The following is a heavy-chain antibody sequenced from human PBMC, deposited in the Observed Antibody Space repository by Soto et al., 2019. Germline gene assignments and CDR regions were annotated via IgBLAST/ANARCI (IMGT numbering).Heavy chain of an antibody. D-gene: IGHD6-6*01. CDR3: ASHGRQLVDYYYGMDV. CDR1: GVTFSSYA. J-gene: IGHJ6*02. V-gene: IGHV1-69*12. CDR2: IIPIFGTA. Sequence: QVQLVQSGAEVKKPGSSVKDSCKASGVTFSSYAIRWVQEAPGQGLEGMGGIIPIFGTANYAQKFQGRVTITADESTSTAYMELSSLRSEDTAVYYCASHGRQLVDYYYGMDVWGQGTTVTVSS.